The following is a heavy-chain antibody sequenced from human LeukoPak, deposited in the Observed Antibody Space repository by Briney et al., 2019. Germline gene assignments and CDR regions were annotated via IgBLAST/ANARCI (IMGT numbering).Heavy chain of an antibody. D-gene: IGHD1-1*01. Sequence: SRTLSLTCAVSGGSISSGDYSWSWIRQPPGKGLEWIGYIFQSGSTYYNPPLKSRVTISVDRSKNQFSLKLSSVTAADTAVYYCARVGSDWNDVRYNWFDPWGQGTLVTVSS. CDR2: IFQSGST. CDR1: GGSISSGDYS. CDR3: ARVGSDWNDVRYNWFDP. V-gene: IGHV4-30-2*01. J-gene: IGHJ5*02.